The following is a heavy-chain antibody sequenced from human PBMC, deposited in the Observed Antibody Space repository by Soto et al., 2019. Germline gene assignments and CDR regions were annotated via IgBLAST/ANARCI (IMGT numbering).Heavy chain of an antibody. CDR2: IIPILGIA. Sequence: ASVKVSCKASGGTFSSYTISWVRQAPGQGLEWMGRIIPILGIANYAQKFQGRVTITADKSTSTAYMELSSLRSEDTAVYYCASWPLAALDYYYGMDVWGQGTTVTVSS. CDR1: GGTFSSYT. V-gene: IGHV1-69*02. CDR3: ASWPLAALDYYYGMDV. D-gene: IGHD6-6*01. J-gene: IGHJ6*02.